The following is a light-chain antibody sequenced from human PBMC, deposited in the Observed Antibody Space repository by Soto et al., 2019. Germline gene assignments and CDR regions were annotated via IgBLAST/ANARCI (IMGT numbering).Light chain of an antibody. CDR3: MQGTHWPPFT. J-gene: IGKJ3*01. CDR2: MVS. CDR1: QGSVNRVETPN. Sequence: VLPKSHFSCPVPLGRRPPIPAGLGQGSVNRVETPNWNWFQQRPGQSPRRLIYMVSNRDSGVPDRFSGSGSGTDFSLKISRVEAEDVGVYYCMQGTHWPPFTFGPGTRVDIK. V-gene: IGKV2-30*01.